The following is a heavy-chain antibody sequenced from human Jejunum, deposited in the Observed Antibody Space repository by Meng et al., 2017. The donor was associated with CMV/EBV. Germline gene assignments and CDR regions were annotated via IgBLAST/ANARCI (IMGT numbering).Heavy chain of an antibody. CDR3: ATGVADFEY. J-gene: IGHJ4*02. V-gene: IGHV1-8*01. CDR1: GYTFNSYD. CDR2: MKPNRGTT. D-gene: IGHD6-19*01. Sequence: QVQLVQAGVEVKKPGASVKVSCKASGYTFNSYDSNWVRQGTGQGLEWMGWMKPNRGTTGYAQKFQGRVTMTRNISKSTAYMDLSSLRSEDTAVYYCATGVADFEYWGQGTLVTVSS.